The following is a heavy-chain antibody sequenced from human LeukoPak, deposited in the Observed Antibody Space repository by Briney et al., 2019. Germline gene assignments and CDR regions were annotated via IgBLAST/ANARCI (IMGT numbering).Heavy chain of an antibody. Sequence: ASVKVSCKASGFTFTSSAVRWVRQARGQRLEWIGWIVVGSGNTNYAQKFQERVTITRDMSTSTAYMELSSLRSEDTAVYYCAADGGRFLEWLLSSDVWGQGTTVTVSS. D-gene: IGHD3-3*01. J-gene: IGHJ6*02. CDR3: AADGGRFLEWLLSSDV. V-gene: IGHV1-58*01. CDR1: GFTFTSSA. CDR2: IVVGSGNT.